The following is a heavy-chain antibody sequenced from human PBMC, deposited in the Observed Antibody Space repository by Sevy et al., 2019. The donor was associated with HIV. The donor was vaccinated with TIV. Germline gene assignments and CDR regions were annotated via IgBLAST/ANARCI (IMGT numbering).Heavy chain of an antibody. D-gene: IGHD6-19*01. CDR2: SSAYNGNT. J-gene: IGHJ3*02. V-gene: IGHV1-18*04. CDR3: ARARIAVAVLGAFDI. Sequence: ASVKVSCKASGYTFTSYGISWVLQAPGQGLEWMGWSSAYNGNTNYAQKLQGRVTMTTDTSTSTAYMELRSLRSDDTAVYYCARARIAVAVLGAFDIWGQGTMVTVSS. CDR1: GYTFTSYG.